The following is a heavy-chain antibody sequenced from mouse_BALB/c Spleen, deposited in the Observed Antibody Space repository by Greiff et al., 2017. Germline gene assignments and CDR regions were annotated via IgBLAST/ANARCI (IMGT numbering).Heavy chain of an antibody. Sequence: EVMLVESGGGLVKPGGSLKLSCAASGFTFSSYAMSWVRQTPEKRLEWVASISSGGSTYYPDSVKGRFTISRDNARNILYLQMSSLRSEDTAMYYCARGDYYGSRDFDYWGQGTTLTVSS. CDR3: ARGDYYGSRDFDY. V-gene: IGHV5-6-5*01. J-gene: IGHJ2*01. CDR1: GFTFSSYA. D-gene: IGHD1-1*01. CDR2: ISSGGST.